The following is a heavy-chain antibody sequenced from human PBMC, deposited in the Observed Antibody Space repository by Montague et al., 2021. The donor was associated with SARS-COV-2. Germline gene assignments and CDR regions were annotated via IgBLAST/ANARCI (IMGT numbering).Heavy chain of an antibody. D-gene: IGHD1-14*01. CDR2: ISGSGSTT. J-gene: IGHJ4*02. Sequence: SLRLSCAVSGFTLRSYGMNWVRQAPGKGLEWVSAISGSGSTTYYTDSVKGRFTISRDRSRNTLYLHMNSLRVEDTAVYYCARRAGEPYYFDYWGPGALVTVSS. CDR1: GFTLRSYG. CDR3: ARRAGEPYYFDY. V-gene: IGHV3-23*01.